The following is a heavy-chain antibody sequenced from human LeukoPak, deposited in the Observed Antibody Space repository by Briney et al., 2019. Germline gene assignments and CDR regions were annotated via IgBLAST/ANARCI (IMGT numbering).Heavy chain of an antibody. Sequence: SETLSLTCTVSGGSISSYYWSWIRQPPGKGLEWIGYIYYSGSTNYNPSLKSRATISVDTSKNQFSLKLSSVTAADTAVYYCARAYYYDSSGFLPDYWGQGTLVTVSS. D-gene: IGHD3-22*01. V-gene: IGHV4-59*01. CDR3: ARAYYYDSSGFLPDY. J-gene: IGHJ4*02. CDR2: IYYSGST. CDR1: GGSISSYY.